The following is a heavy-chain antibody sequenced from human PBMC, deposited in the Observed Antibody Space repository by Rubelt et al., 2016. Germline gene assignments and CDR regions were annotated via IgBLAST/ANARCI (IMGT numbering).Heavy chain of an antibody. CDR1: GYSISSGYY. D-gene: IGHD2-2*02. J-gene: IGHJ5*02. CDR2: IYHSGST. Sequence: QVQLQESGPGLVKPSETLSLTCTVSGYSISSGYYWGWIRQPPGKGLEWIGSIYHSGSTYYNPSLKSRVPISVDTSKNQFSRKLCCGTAADTAVYYWARGGYWSRTSCYSWFDPWGQGNLVTV. V-gene: IGHV4-38-2*02. CDR3: ARGGYWSRTSCYSWFDP.